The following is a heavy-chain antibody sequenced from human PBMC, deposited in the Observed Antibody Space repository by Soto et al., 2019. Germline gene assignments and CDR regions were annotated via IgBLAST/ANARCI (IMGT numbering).Heavy chain of an antibody. CDR2: ISSSSSYI. Sequence: PGGSLRLSCATSGFTFSRYAMHWVRQAPGEGQGLRSWKGLEWVSSISSSSSYIYYADSVRGRFTVSRDNSKSKLDLQMNSLRVEDTAIYYCARDKGSDALTDIWGQGTMVTVSS. CDR3: ARDKGSDALTDI. V-gene: IGHV3-21*01. CDR1: GFTFSRYA. J-gene: IGHJ3*02. D-gene: IGHD3-10*01.